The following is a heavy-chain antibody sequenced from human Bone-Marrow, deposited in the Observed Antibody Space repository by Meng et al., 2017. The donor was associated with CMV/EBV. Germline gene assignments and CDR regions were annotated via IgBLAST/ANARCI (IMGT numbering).Heavy chain of an antibody. CDR3: ARVGAAGNRRRFDY. Sequence: ASVKVSCKASGYTFTSYYMHWVRQAPGQGLEWMGWISAYNGNTNYAQKLQGRVTMTTDTSTSTAYMELRSLRSDDTAVYYCARVGAAGNRRRFDYWGQGTLVTVSS. CDR1: GYTFTSYY. J-gene: IGHJ4*02. V-gene: IGHV1-18*04. D-gene: IGHD6-13*01. CDR2: ISAYNGNT.